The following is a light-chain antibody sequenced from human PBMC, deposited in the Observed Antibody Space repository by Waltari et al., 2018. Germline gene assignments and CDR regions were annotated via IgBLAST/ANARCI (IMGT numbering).Light chain of an antibody. J-gene: IGKJ4*01. CDR1: QSVSSSS. CDR2: GAS. CDR3: QYYGTSPEVT. Sequence: EIVLTQSPGTLSLSPGERATLSCRASQSVSSSSLAWYQQKPGQAPRLVIYGASSRATGIPDRFSGSGSGTDFTLTISRLEPEDFAVYYCQYYGTSPEVTFGGGTKVEIK. V-gene: IGKV3-20*01.